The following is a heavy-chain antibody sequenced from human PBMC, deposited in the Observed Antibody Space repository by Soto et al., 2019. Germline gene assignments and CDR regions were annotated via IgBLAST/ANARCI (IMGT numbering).Heavy chain of an antibody. J-gene: IGHJ4*02. CDR1: GGTFSSYA. Sequence: EASVKVSCKASGGTFSSYAISWVRQAPGQGLEWMGGIIPIFGTANYAQKFQGRVTITADESTSTAYMELSSLRSEDTAVYYCASKGGYCTNGVCYSPFDYWGQGTLVTVSS. D-gene: IGHD2-8*01. CDR3: ASKGGYCTNGVCYSPFDY. CDR2: IIPIFGTA. V-gene: IGHV1-69*13.